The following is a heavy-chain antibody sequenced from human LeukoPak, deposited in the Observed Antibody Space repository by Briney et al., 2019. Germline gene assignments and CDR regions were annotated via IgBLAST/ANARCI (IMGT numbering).Heavy chain of an antibody. J-gene: IGHJ5*02. V-gene: IGHV1-18*04. D-gene: IGHD6-13*01. CDR1: GYTFTGYY. CDR2: ISAYNGNT. Sequence: ASVKVSCKASGYTFTGYYMHWVRQAPGQGLEWMGWISAYNGNTNYAQKLQGRVTMTTDTSTSTAYMELRSLRSDDTAVYYCARDIHSGSSSYNWFDPWGQGTLVTVSS. CDR3: ARDIHSGSSSYNWFDP.